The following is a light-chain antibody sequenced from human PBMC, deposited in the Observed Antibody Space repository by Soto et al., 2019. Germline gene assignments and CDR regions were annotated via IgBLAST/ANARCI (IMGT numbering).Light chain of an antibody. CDR3: CSYAGSYTHV. CDR1: ASDVGGNNY. J-gene: IGLJ1*01. Sequence: QSVLTQPRSVSGSPGQSVTISCTGTASDVGGNNYASWSKQHPGKAPKLMIYDVSKRPSGVPDRFSGSKSGNTASLTISGLQAEDEADYYCCSYAGSYTHVFGTGTKVTVL. CDR2: DVS. V-gene: IGLV2-11*01.